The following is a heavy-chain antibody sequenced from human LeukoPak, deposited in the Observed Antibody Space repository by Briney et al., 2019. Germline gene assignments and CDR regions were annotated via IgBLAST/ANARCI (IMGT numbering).Heavy chain of an antibody. D-gene: IGHD2-2*01. J-gene: IGHJ5*02. CDR3: ASRSSPYNWFDP. V-gene: IGHV1-18*01. CDR1: GYTFTSYG. CDR2: ISAYNGNT. Sequence: WASVKVSCRASGYTFTSYGISWVRQAPGQGLEWIGCISAYNGNTNYAQTLKGRFTMSTDTSTNTAYMQLKSLRSDDTAVYYCASRSSPYNWFDPWGQGTLVTVSS.